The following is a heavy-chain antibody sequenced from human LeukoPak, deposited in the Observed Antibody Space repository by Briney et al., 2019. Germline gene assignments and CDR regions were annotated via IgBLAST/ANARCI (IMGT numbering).Heavy chain of an antibody. CDR3: ARERSIVGATDY. V-gene: IGHV4-34*01. CDR1: GFTFSSYA. CDR2: INHSGST. J-gene: IGHJ4*02. D-gene: IGHD1-26*01. Sequence: PGGSLRLSCAASGFTFSSYAMHWIRQPPGKGLEWIGEINHSGSTNYNPSLKSRVTISVDTSKNQFSLKLSSVTAADTAVYYCARERSIVGATDYWGQGTLVTVSS.